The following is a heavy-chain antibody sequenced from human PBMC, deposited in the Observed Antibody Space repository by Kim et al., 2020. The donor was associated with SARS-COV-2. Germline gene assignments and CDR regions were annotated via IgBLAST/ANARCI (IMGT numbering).Heavy chain of an antibody. Sequence: ADSVKGRFTISRDNAKNSLYLQMNSLRAEDMALYYCARRYCSTTSCLLDYWGQGTLVTVSS. CDR3: ARRYCSTTSCLLDY. J-gene: IGHJ4*02. D-gene: IGHD2-2*01. V-gene: IGHV3-48*03.